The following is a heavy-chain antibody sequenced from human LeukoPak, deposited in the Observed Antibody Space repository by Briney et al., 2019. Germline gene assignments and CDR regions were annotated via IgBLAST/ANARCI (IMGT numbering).Heavy chain of an antibody. CDR2: ISSSSSYI. D-gene: IGHD5-18*01. Sequence: PGGSLRLSCAASGFTFSSYSMNWVRQAPGKGLEWVSSISSSSSYIYYADSVKGRFTISRDNAKNSLYLQMNSLRAEDTAVYYCARHTDAGYSYAYYFDYWGQGTLVTVSS. CDR3: ARHTDAGYSYAYYFDY. J-gene: IGHJ4*02. CDR1: GFTFSSYS. V-gene: IGHV3-21*01.